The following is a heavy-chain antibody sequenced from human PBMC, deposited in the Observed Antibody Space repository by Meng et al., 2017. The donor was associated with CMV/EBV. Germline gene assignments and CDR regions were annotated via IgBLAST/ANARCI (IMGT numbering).Heavy chain of an antibody. CDR3: AKDYYYYAMDV. V-gene: IGHV3-30*02. Sequence: GESLKISCAASGFTFSRFGMHWVRQAPGKGLEWVSYISFDGNETYYADSVRGRFTILRDVSGTTLYLQMNSLRAEDAAVYYCAKDYYYYAMDVWGLGSTVTVSS. CDR2: ISFDGNET. CDR1: GFTFSRFG. J-gene: IGHJ6*02.